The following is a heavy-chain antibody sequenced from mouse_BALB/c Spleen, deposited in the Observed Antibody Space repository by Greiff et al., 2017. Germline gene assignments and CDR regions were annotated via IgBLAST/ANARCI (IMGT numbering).Heavy chain of an antibody. V-gene: IGHV1-77*01. J-gene: IGHJ1*01. CDR2: IYPGSGST. Sequence: QVQLQQSGPELVKPGASVKMSCKASGYTFTDYVISWVKQRTGQGLEWIGEIYPGSGSTYYNEKFKGKATLTADKSSNTAYMQLSSLTSEDSAVYFCARYGSSYWYFDVWGAGTTVTVSS. CDR1: GYTFTDYV. CDR3: ARYGSSYWYFDV. D-gene: IGHD1-1*01.